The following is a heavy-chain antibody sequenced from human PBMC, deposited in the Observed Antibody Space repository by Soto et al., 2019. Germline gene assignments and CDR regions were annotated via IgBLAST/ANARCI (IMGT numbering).Heavy chain of an antibody. Sequence: PSETLSLTCSVSGGSLNAYYWTWIRQPPGKRLEWLGHISYNGITNYNPSLKSRVTMSVDTSKNQISLKLSSVTVADTAIYYCASVISGSYESFDYSCQGTLVTVSS. CDR2: ISYNGIT. CDR3: ASVISGSYESFDY. J-gene: IGHJ4*02. V-gene: IGHV4-59*12. CDR1: GGSLNAYY. D-gene: IGHD3-16*02.